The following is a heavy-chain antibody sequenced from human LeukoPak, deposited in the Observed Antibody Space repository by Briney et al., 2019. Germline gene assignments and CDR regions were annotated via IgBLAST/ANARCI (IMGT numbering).Heavy chain of an antibody. CDR1: GFTFSYYW. CDR3: ARGPVGATPPAAYYYYYMDV. CDR2: IDTDGSST. D-gene: IGHD1-26*01. V-gene: IGHV3-74*01. J-gene: IGHJ6*03. Sequence: GGSLRLSCAASGFTFSYYWMYWVRQAPGKGLVWVSHIDTDGSSTRYADSVKGRFTISRDNAKNTLYLQMNSLRAEDTAVYYCARGPVGATPPAAYYYYYMDVWGKGTTVTVSS.